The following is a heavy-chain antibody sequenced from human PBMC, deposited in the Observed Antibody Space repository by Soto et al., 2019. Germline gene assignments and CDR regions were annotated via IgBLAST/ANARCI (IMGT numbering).Heavy chain of an antibody. Sequence: ASVKVSFKASGYTFTSYGISWVRQAPGQGLGWMGWISAYNGNTNYAQKLQGRVTMTTDTSTSTAYVELRSLRSDDTAVYYCARDRGGSPLNWFDPWGQGTLVTVSS. D-gene: IGHD2-15*01. CDR2: ISAYNGNT. CDR1: GYTFTSYG. CDR3: ARDRGGSPLNWFDP. J-gene: IGHJ5*02. V-gene: IGHV1-18*04.